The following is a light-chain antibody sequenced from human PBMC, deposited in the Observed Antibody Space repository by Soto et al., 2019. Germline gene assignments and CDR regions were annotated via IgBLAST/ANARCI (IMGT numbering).Light chain of an antibody. CDR3: QQYNNWPPPYT. CDR2: GAS. V-gene: IGKV3-15*01. CDR1: QSVSSN. Sequence: IVMTQSPATLSVSPGERATLFCRASQSVSSNLAWYQQNPGQAPRLLIYGASTRATGIPARFSGSGSGTEFTLTISSLQSEDFAFYYCQQYNNWPPPYTFGQGTKLEIK. J-gene: IGKJ2*01.